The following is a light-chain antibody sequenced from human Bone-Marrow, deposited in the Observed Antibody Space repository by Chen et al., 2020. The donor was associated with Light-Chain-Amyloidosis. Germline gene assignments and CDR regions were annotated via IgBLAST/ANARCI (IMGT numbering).Light chain of an antibody. V-gene: IGLV2-23*02. CDR3: SSYAGGTTFVI. CDR1: SSDVGSYNL. CDR2: DDS. Sequence: QSALTHPASVSGSPGQSITISSTLTSSDVGSYNLVSWYQQHPGKVPNLMIYDDSKRPSGVSDRFSGSKSGNTASLTISGLQAEDEADYYCSSYAGGTTFVIFGGGTKLTVL. J-gene: IGLJ2*01.